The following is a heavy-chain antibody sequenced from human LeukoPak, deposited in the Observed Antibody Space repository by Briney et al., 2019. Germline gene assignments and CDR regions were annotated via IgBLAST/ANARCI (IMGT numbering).Heavy chain of an antibody. Sequence: ASVKVSCKASGYTFTSYYMHWVRQATGQGLEWMGWMNPNSGNTGYAQKFQGRVTMTRNTSISTAYMELSSLRSEDTAVYYCARGGPATGYYYYGMDVWGQGTTVTVSS. V-gene: IGHV1-8*02. J-gene: IGHJ6*02. CDR1: GYTFTSYY. CDR2: MNPNSGNT. D-gene: IGHD5-12*01. CDR3: ARGGPATGYYYYGMDV.